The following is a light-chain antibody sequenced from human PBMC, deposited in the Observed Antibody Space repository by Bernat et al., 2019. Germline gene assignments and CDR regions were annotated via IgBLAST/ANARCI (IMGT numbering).Light chain of an antibody. CDR2: VGTGGIVG. CDR1: SGYSNYK. Sequence: QPVLTQPPSASASLGASVTLTCTLSSGYSNYKVDWYQQRPGKGARFVMRVGTGGIVGSKGDGIPDRFSVLGSGLNRYLTIKNIQEEDESDYHCGADHGSGSNFVRVFGGGTKLTV. CDR3: GADHGSGSNFVRV. V-gene: IGLV9-49*01. J-gene: IGLJ3*02.